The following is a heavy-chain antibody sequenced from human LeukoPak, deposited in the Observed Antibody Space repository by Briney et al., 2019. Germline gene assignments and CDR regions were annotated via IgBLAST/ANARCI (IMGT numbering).Heavy chain of an antibody. J-gene: IGHJ5*01. V-gene: IGHV3-23*01. D-gene: IGHD2-2*01. Sequence: GGSLRLSCVVSGFTFSSYAMSWVRQAPGKGLEWVSGISGSGSSTYYADSVKGRFTISRDNTKNTLYLQMNSLRAEDTAVYYCAKDRHAPGRYCSSTSCFPFDSWGQGTLVTVSS. CDR2: ISGSGSST. CDR3: AKDRHAPGRYCSSTSCFPFDS. CDR1: GFTFSSYA.